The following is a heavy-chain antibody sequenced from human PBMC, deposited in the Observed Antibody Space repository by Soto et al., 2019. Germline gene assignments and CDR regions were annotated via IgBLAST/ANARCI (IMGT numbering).Heavy chain of an antibody. V-gene: IGHV4-39*01. CDR1: GDSINSDKYY. CDR2: IYYRGNT. Sequence: SETLSLTCSVSGDSINSDKYYWGWIRQPPGKGLEWIGSIYYRGNTYYNPSLQTRVTISLDKSKSQFSLKLNAATAADSAVYFCARLEGLATISYYFDFWGQGALVTVSS. CDR3: ARLEGLATISYYFDF. D-gene: IGHD3-9*01. J-gene: IGHJ4*02.